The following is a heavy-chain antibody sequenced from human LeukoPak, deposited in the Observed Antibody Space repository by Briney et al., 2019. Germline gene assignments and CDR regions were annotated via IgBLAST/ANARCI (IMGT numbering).Heavy chain of an antibody. CDR3: VRGIDQFDY. D-gene: IGHD6-13*01. CDR1: GGSINSYY. Sequence: PSETLSLTCSVSGGSINSYYWSWIRQPPGKGLEWIGQIYYSGSTNYNPSLKSRVTISVDTSKNQFSLQLNSMTPEDMALYYCVRGIDQFDYWGQGTLVTVSS. J-gene: IGHJ4*02. V-gene: IGHV4-59*12. CDR2: IYYSGST.